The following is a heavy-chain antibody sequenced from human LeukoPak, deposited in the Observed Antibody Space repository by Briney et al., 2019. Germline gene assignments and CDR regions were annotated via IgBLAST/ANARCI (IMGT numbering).Heavy chain of an antibody. CDR1: GFTFSSYA. V-gene: IGHV3-23*01. D-gene: IGHD6-13*01. CDR2: ISSSGVST. J-gene: IGHJ5*02. Sequence: SGGSLRLSCAASGFTFSSYAMSWVRQAPGKGLEWVSAISSSGVSTYYADSVKGRFTISRDNSRNTLYLQMNSLRAEDTAVYFCAKGQAAGGPPYNWFDPWGQGTLVTVSS. CDR3: AKGQAAGGPPYNWFDP.